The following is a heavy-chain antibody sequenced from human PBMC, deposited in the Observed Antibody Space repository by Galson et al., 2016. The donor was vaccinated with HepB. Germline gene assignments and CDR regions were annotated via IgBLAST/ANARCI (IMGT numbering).Heavy chain of an antibody. CDR1: GGTFGSYA. D-gene: IGHD3-10*01. CDR3: ARDPYYESGGLGWFDP. Sequence: SVKVSCKASGGTFGSYAITWVRQAPGQGLEWMGRIIPMLSIGNYAQKFQGRVTITADKSTSTGYMELTSLRSEDTAFYYCARDPYYESGGLGWFDPWGQGTLVTVSS. J-gene: IGHJ5*02. CDR2: IIPMLSIG. V-gene: IGHV1-69*04.